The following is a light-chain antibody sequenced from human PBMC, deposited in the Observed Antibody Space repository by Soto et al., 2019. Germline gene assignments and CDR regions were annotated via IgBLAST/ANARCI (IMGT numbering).Light chain of an antibody. V-gene: IGLV1-44*01. J-gene: IGLJ1*01. CDR2: SNN. Sequence: QSVLTQPPSASGTPGQRVTISCSGSSSNIGSNTVNWYQQLPGTAPKLLIYSNNQRPSGVPDRFSCCKSGTSASLAISGLQSEDEADYYCAGWDDSLNGYVFGTGTKVTVL. CDR1: SSNIGSNT. CDR3: AGWDDSLNGYV.